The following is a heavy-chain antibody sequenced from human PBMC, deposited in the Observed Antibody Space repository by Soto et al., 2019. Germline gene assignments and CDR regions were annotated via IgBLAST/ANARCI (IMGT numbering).Heavy chain of an antibody. CDR3: AGGQTFVKDDAFDI. CDR1: GGTFSRYT. CDR2: IIPILGIA. D-gene: IGHD2-21*01. J-gene: IGHJ3*02. Sequence: QVQLVQSGAEVKKPGSSVKVSCKASGGTFSRYTISWVRQAPGQGLEWMGRIIPILGIANYAQEFQGRVTNTADKTTSTAYMELSSLRSEDTAVYYCAGGQTFVKDDAFDIWGQGTMVTVSS. V-gene: IGHV1-69*02.